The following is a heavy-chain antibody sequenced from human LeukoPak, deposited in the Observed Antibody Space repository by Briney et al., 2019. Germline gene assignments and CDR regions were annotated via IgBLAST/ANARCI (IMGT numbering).Heavy chain of an antibody. Sequence: PSQTLSLTCTVSGGSISSGSYYWTWIRQPAGKGLEWIGRVYSSGDTYYNSSLKTRVTISSDTSKNQFSLKLSSVTAADTAVYYCARGTTYYDILTGYSYYMDVWGKGTTVTISS. CDR1: GGSISSGSYY. J-gene: IGHJ6*03. D-gene: IGHD3-9*01. CDR2: VYSSGDT. V-gene: IGHV4-61*02. CDR3: ARGTTYYDILTGYSYYMDV.